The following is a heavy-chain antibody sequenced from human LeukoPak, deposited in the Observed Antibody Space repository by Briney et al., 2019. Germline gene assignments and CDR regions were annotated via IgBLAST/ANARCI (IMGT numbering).Heavy chain of an antibody. V-gene: IGHV4-4*07. CDR1: DDSMRSDSYY. CDR2: IYTSGST. J-gene: IGHJ5*02. D-gene: IGHD6-19*01. Sequence: PSETLSLTCGVSDDSMRSDSYYWGWTRQSPGKALEWIGRIYTSGSTNYNPSLKSRVTMSVDTSKNQFSLKLSSVTAADTAVYYCARGSYSSGGNWFDPWGQGTLVTVSS. CDR3: ARGSYSSGGNWFDP.